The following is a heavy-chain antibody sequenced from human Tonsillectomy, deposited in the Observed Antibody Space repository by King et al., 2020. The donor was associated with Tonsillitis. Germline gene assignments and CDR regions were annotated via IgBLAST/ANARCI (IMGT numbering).Heavy chain of an antibody. CDR2: INPKTGVP. J-gene: IGHJ4*02. Sequence: QLVQSGAEVRKPGASVKVSCTVSGYTFIDYYIHWVRQAPGQGLEWRGWINPKTGVPNSAQRFKGRVTLTRDSSISTAYMQLTSLRSDDTALYYCASQFCTTTSCHVDYWGQGTLVTVSS. V-gene: IGHV1-2*02. CDR3: ASQFCTTTSCHVDY. CDR1: GYTFIDYY. D-gene: IGHD2-2*01.